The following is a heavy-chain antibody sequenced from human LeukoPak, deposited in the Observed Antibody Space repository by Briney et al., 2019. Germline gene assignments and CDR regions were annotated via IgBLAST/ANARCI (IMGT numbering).Heavy chain of an antibody. D-gene: IGHD6-19*01. V-gene: IGHV4-61*01. CDR2: IFYSGST. CDR1: GDSVSSGTYY. CDR3: ARAIAVAGLAWFDP. Sequence: SETLSLTCNVSGDSVSSGTYYWSWIRQPPGKGLEWIGSIFYSGSTNYNPSLKSRATISVDTSKNQFSLKLSSVTAADTAVYYCARAIAVAGLAWFDPWGQGTLVTVSS. J-gene: IGHJ5*02.